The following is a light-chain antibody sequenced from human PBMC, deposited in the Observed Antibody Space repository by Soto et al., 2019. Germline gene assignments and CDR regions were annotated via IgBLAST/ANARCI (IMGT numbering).Light chain of an antibody. CDR3: HQYGSSPQT. V-gene: IGKV3-20*01. CDR2: GAS. CDR1: ASISSSY. J-gene: IGKJ1*01. Sequence: ETVLTQSPGTLSLSPGERASLSCRASASISSSYLAWYQQKPGQAPRLLIYGASSRATGIPDRFSGSGSGTDFSLTISSLEPEDFAVYYCHQYGSSPQTFGPGTKVEIK.